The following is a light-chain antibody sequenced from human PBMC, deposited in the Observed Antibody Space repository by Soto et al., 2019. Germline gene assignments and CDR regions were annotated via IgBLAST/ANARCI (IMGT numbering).Light chain of an antibody. CDR3: QAWDSSTVV. CDR1: KLGNKY. Sequence: SYELTQPPSVSVSPGQTASITCSGHKLGNKYACWYQKKPGQSPVLVIYQDSKRPSGIPERFPGSNSGNTATLTISGTQAMDEADYYCQAWDSSTVVFGGGTKVTVL. J-gene: IGLJ2*01. CDR2: QDS. V-gene: IGLV3-1*01.